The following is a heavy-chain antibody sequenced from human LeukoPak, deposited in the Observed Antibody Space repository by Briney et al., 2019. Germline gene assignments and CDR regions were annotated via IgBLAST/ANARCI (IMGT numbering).Heavy chain of an antibody. Sequence: GGSLRLSCAASGFTFSSYSMNWVRQAPGKGLEWVSSISSSSSYIYYADSVKGRLTISRDNAKNSLYLQMNSLRAEDTAVYYCARDSESSGQYWGQGTLVTVSS. J-gene: IGHJ4*02. V-gene: IGHV3-21*01. CDR3: ARDSESSGQY. D-gene: IGHD3-22*01. CDR2: ISSSSSYI. CDR1: GFTFSSYS.